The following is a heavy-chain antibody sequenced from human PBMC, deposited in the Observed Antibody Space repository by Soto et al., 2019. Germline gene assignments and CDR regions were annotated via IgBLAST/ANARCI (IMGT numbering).Heavy chain of an antibody. CDR2: INMDGSST. Sequence: EVQLVESGGGLVQPGGSLRLSCAVSGFTFSGDWMHWVRQAAGKGLVWVARINMDGSSTNYADSVKGRFTISRDNAKNTLYLQMNSLIVDDTAVYYCARVPRCLYHHDYWGQGALFTVSS. CDR1: GFTFSGDW. V-gene: IGHV3-74*01. J-gene: IGHJ4*02. CDR3: ARVPRCLYHHDY. D-gene: IGHD2-8*01.